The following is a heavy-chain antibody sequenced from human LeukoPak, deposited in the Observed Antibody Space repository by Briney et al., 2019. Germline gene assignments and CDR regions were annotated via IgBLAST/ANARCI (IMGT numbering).Heavy chain of an antibody. V-gene: IGHV1-46*03. CDR2: INPSGGST. Sequence: ALVKVSCKASGYTFTSYYMHWVRQAPGQGLEWMGIINPSGGSTSYAQKSQGRVTMTRDTSTSTVYMELSSLRSEDTAVYYCASSVVPAAIDYWGQGTLVTVSS. CDR1: GYTFTSYY. D-gene: IGHD2-2*02. J-gene: IGHJ4*02. CDR3: ASSVVPAAIDY.